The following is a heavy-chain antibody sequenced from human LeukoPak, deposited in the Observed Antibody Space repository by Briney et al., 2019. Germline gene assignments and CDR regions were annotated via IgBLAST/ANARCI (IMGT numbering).Heavy chain of an antibody. J-gene: IGHJ4*02. CDR3: AREEAYYYDSSGDFDY. D-gene: IGHD3-22*01. CDR2: IIPIFGTA. CDR1: GGTFSSYA. V-gene: IGHV1-69*05. Sequence: ASVKVSCKASGGTFSSYAISWVRQAPGQGLEWMGRIIPIFGTANYAQKFQGRVTITTDESTSTAYMELSSLRSEDTAVYYCAREEAYYYDSSGDFDYWGRGTLVTVSS.